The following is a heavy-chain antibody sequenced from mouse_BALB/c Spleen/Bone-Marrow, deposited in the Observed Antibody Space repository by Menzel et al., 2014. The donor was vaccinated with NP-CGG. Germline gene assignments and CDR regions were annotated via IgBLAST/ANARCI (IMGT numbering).Heavy chain of an antibody. CDR1: GFTFSSFG. V-gene: IGHV5-17*02. Sequence: EVQRVESGGGLVQPGGSRKLSCAASGFTFSSFGMHWVRQAPEKGLEWVAHISSGSNSIFYADTVKGRFTISRDNPKNTLFLQMTSLRSEDTAMYYCTRGGNWDDFDYWGQGTTLTVSS. CDR2: ISSGSNSI. D-gene: IGHD4-1*01. CDR3: TRGGNWDDFDY. J-gene: IGHJ2*01.